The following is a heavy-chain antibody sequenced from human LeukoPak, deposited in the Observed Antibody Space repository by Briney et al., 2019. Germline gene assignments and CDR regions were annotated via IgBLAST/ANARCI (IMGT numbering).Heavy chain of an antibody. V-gene: IGHV3-15*01. Sequence: GGSLRLSCAASGFTFSNAWMSWVRQAPGKGLEWVGRIKSKTDGGTTDYAAPVKGRFTISRDDSKNTLYLQMNSLKTEDTAVYYCTTDKMVVVTRFDYWGQGTLVTVSS. D-gene: IGHD3-22*01. J-gene: IGHJ4*02. CDR1: GFTFSNAW. CDR2: IKSKTDGGTT. CDR3: TTDKMVVVTRFDY.